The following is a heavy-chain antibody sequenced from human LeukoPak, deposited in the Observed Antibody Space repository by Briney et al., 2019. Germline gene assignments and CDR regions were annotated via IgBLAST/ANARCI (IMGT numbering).Heavy chain of an antibody. J-gene: IGHJ4*02. V-gene: IGHV3-21*06. Sequence: PGGSLRLSCAASGFTFSTYTMNWVRQAPGKGLEWVSSISINSSYIYYADSVKGRFTISRDNAKNSLYLQMNSLRAEDTAVYYCARVPSAKGVATIRYLDYWGQGTLVTVSS. CDR3: ARVPSAKGVATIRYLDY. CDR2: ISINSSYI. CDR1: GFTFSTYT. D-gene: IGHD5-12*01.